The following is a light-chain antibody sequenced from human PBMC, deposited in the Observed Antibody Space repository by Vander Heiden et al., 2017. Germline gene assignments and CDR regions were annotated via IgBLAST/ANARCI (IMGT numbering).Light chain of an antibody. CDR2: GAS. CDR1: PSVSRTY. V-gene: IGKV3-20*01. CDR3: QQYGTSPLT. J-gene: IGKJ1*01. Sequence: EIVLTQSPSTLSVSPGQSSTLSCRASPSVSRTYLGWYQQKPGQAPRLLIFGASRRATGIPDRFSGSGSGTDFTLTISRLEREDFAVYVCQQYGTSPLTFGQGTRVEIK.